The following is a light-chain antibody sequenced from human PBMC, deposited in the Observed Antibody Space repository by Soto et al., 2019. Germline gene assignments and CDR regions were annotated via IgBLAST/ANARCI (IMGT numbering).Light chain of an antibody. Sequence: EIVLTQSPCTLSLSPGERATLSCRASQSVSSSYLAWYQQKPGQAPRLIIYGASSSASVIPDRFSGSGSGTDLTITISRLEPEDFEVYYCQQYGSSPQYTFGQGTKLEIK. J-gene: IGKJ2*01. V-gene: IGKV3-20*01. CDR2: GAS. CDR1: QSVSSSY. CDR3: QQYGSSPQYT.